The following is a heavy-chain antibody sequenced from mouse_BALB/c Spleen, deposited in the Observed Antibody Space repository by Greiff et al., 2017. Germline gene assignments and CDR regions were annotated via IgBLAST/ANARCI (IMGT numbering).Heavy chain of an antibody. J-gene: IGHJ2*01. CDR2: ILPGSGST. D-gene: IGHD2-14*01. Sequence: QVQLKESGAELMKPGASVKISCKATGYTFSSYWIEWVKQRPGHGLEWIGEILPGSGSTNYNEKFKGKATFTADTSSNTAYMQLSSLTSEDSAVYYCARRDRYDVGTDYWGQGTTLTVSS. CDR3: ARRDRYDVGTDY. V-gene: IGHV1-9*01. CDR1: GYTFSSYW.